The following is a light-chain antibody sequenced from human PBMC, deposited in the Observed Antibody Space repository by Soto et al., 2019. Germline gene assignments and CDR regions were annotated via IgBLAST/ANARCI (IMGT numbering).Light chain of an antibody. CDR2: GAS. V-gene: IGKV3-20*01. CDR1: QTVGSYY. Sequence: EIVLTQSPGTLSLSPGERATLFCRASQTVGSYYLAWYQQKPGQAPRLLIYGASSRATGIPDRFSGSGSGTDFTLTISKLEPEDFAVYYCQQCGSSPWTFGQGTKVEIK. J-gene: IGKJ1*01. CDR3: QQCGSSPWT.